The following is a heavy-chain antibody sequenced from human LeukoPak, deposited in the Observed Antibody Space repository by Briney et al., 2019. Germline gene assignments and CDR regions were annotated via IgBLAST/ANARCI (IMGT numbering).Heavy chain of an antibody. J-gene: IGHJ4*02. Sequence: PGGSLRLSCAASRFTFSDYYMSWVRQAPGKGLEWVSYISSSGYTIYYADSVKGRFTISRDNAKNSLYLQMNSLRAEDTAVYYCAKDRTSSYMFDNWGQGTLVTVSS. CDR1: RFTFSDYY. V-gene: IGHV3-11*01. D-gene: IGHD6-6*01. CDR3: AKDRTSSYMFDN. CDR2: ISSSGYTI.